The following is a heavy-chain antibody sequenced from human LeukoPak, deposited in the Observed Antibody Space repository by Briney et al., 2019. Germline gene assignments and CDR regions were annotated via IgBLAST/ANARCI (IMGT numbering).Heavy chain of an antibody. CDR2: ISPSGGSA. CDR3: ATAKYSSGWYGAFDI. D-gene: IGHD6-19*01. J-gene: IGHJ3*02. V-gene: IGHV1-46*01. Sequence: ASVKVSCKASGYTFASYYMHWVRQAPGQGLEWMGIISPSGGSATYAQKFQGRVTMTRDTSTSTVYMELSSLRSEDTAVYYCATAKYSSGWYGAFDIWGQGTMVTVSS. CDR1: GYTFASYY.